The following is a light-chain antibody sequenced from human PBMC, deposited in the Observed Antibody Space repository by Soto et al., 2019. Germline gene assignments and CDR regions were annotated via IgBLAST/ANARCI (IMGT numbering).Light chain of an antibody. CDR3: CSSAGSSTFGNYV. CDR1: SSDVGSYNL. J-gene: IGLJ1*01. V-gene: IGLV2-23*03. Sequence: QSVLTQPASVSGSPGQSITISCTGTSSDVGSYNLVSWYQQHPGKAPKLMIYEGSKRPSGVSNRFSGSKSGNTASLTISGLQAEDEADYYCCSSAGSSTFGNYVFGTGTKLTVL. CDR2: EGS.